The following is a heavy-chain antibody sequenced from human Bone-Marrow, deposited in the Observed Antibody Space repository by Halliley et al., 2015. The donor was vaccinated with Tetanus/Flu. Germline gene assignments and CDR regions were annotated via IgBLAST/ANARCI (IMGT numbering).Heavy chain of an antibody. D-gene: IGHD1-1*01. Sequence: EYISAITNTGGTPYYADSVKDRFTISRDNSKNTLFLHMSSLKVDDTAVYYCVRGKEDGIDYWGQGILVTVAS. CDR2: ITNTGGTP. J-gene: IGHJ4*02. V-gene: IGHV3-64D*06. CDR3: VRGKEDGIDY.